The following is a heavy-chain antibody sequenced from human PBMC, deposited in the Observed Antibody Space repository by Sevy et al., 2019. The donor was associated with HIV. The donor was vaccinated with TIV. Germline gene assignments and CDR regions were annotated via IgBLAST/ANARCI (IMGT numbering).Heavy chain of an antibody. J-gene: IGHJ4*02. CDR3: ARDSTIRPRVLDY. CDR1: GGSISSDF. V-gene: IGHV4-59*01. CDR2: IYFTGNT. Sequence: SETLSLTCSVSGGSISSDFWTWVRQSPGKGLEWIGNIYFTGNTDYSPSLKSRVTLSLDTSKSQFSLTLKSVTAADTAIYFCARDSTIRPRVLDYWGQGTLVTVSS. D-gene: IGHD6-6*01.